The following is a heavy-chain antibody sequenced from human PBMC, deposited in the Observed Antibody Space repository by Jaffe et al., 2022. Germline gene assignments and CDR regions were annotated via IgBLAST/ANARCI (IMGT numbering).Heavy chain of an antibody. Sequence: QVQLQESGPGLVKPSETLSLTCAVSGYSISSGYYWGWIRQPPGKGLEWIGSIYHSGSTYYNPSLKSRVTISVDTSKNQFSLKLSSVTAADTAVYYCARGRYYYGSGSYYYFDYWGQGTLVTVSS. J-gene: IGHJ4*02. CDR1: GYSISSGYY. D-gene: IGHD3-10*01. V-gene: IGHV4-38-2*01. CDR3: ARGRYYYGSGSYYYFDY. CDR2: IYHSGST.